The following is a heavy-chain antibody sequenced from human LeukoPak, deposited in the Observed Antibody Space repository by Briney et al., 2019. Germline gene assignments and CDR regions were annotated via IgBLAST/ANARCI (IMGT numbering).Heavy chain of an antibody. CDR2: INPNSGGT. V-gene: IGHV1-2*02. CDR3: ARGPVIVVVVAATRGSNWFDP. D-gene: IGHD2-15*01. CDR1: GYTFTSYG. J-gene: IGHJ5*02. Sequence: GASVKVSCKASGYTFTSYGISWVRQAPGQGLEWMGWINPNSGGTNYAQKFQGRVTMTRDTSISTAYMELSRLRSDDTAVYYCARGPVIVVVVAATRGSNWFDPWGQGTLVTVSS.